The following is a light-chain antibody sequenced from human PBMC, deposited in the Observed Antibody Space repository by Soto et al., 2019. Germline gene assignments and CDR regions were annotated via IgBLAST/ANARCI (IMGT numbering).Light chain of an antibody. CDR1: TGPVTTEHY. J-gene: IGLJ2*01. CDR2: DTS. V-gene: IGLV7-46*01. Sequence: QAVVTQEHSLTVSPGGTVTLTCDSSTGPVTTEHYPYWFQQKPGQAPRTLIFDTSNKHSWTPARFSGSLLGGKAALTLSGAQPEDEAEYYGFLSYSGVGVFGGGTKLTVL. CDR3: FLSYSGVGV.